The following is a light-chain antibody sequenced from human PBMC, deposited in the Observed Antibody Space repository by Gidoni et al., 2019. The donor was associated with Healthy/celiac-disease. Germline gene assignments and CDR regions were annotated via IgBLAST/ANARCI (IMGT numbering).Light chain of an antibody. CDR2: GAS. V-gene: IGKV3-20*01. Sequence: DIVFTQSPGTLSLSPGERATLSCRASQSVSSSYLAWYQQKPGQAPRLLIYGASSRATGIPDRFSGSGSGTDFTLTISRLEPEDFAVYYCQQYGRSPWTFGQGTKVEIK. J-gene: IGKJ1*01. CDR3: QQYGRSPWT. CDR1: QSVSSSY.